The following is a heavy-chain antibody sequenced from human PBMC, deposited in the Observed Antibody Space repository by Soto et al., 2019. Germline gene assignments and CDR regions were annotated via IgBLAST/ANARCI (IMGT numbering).Heavy chain of an antibody. CDR1: GGSISGGGGYY. Sequence: QVHLQESGPGLVKASQTLSLTCTVSGGSISGGGGYYWSWIRQHPGKGLEWIGYIYYSGSTYYNPSLKTRSTISVDTSENEFSLKLSSVTAADTAVYYCARRASSGRDPFYFDYWCQGTLVAVSS. D-gene: IGHD6-6*01. CDR2: IYYSGST. CDR3: ARRASSGRDPFYFDY. J-gene: IGHJ4*02. V-gene: IGHV4-31*03.